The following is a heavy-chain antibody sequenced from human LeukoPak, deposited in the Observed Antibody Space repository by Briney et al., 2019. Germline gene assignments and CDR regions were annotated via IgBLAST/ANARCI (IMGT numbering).Heavy chain of an antibody. D-gene: IGHD6-13*01. CDR2: IIPILGIA. J-gene: IGHJ3*02. Sequence: ASVKVSCKASGGTFISYAISWVRQAPGQGLEWMGRIIPILGIANYAQKFQGRVTITADKSTSTAYMELSSLRSEDTAVYYCARGGAAGPDAFDIWGQGTMVTVSS. CDR1: GGTFISYA. CDR3: ARGGAAGPDAFDI. V-gene: IGHV1-69*04.